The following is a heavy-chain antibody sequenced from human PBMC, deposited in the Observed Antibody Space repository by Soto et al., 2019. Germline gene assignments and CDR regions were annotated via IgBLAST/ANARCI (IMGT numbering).Heavy chain of an antibody. Sequence: GGSLRLSCAASGFTFSSYAMHWVRQAPGKGLEWVAVISYDGSNKYYADSVKGRFTISRDNSKNTLYLQMNSLRAEDTAVYYCAGSFDYWGQGTLVTVS. J-gene: IGHJ4*02. CDR1: GFTFSSYA. CDR2: ISYDGSNK. CDR3: AGSFDY. V-gene: IGHV3-30*04.